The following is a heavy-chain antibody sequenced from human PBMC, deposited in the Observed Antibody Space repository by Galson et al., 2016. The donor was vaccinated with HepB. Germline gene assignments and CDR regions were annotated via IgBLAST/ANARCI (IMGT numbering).Heavy chain of an antibody. V-gene: IGHV3-74*01. CDR1: GFTFSRYW. Sequence: SLRLSCAASGFTFSRYWMHWVRQVPGKGPVWVSRINGDGAHTNYADSVKGRFTVSRDNAKNTVYLQMNSLSAEDTAVYYCARDWGGDGVAAAFDMWGQGTMVTVSS. J-gene: IGHJ3*02. D-gene: IGHD2-21*01. CDR2: INGDGAHT. CDR3: ARDWGGDGVAAAFDM.